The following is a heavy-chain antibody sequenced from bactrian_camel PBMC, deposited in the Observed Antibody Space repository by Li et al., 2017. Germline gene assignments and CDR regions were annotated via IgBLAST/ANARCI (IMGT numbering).Heavy chain of an antibody. D-gene: IGHD2*01. J-gene: IGHJ4*01. CDR3: AAMTDGGVCGGPPFEYKF. CDR2: IYTGGTT. Sequence: VQLVESGGDSVQAGTSLRLSCAASGNSTNYCMGWFRQAPGKEREGVAAIYTGGTTHYADSVKDRSTISQDHTKNTVYLQMNSLKPEDTALYYCAAMTDGGVCGGPPFEYKFWGQGTQVTVS. V-gene: IGHV3S53*01. CDR1: GNSTNYC.